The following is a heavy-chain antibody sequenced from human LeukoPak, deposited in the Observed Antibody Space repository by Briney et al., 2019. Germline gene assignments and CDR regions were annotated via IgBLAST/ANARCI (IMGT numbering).Heavy chain of an antibody. CDR2: INHSGST. V-gene: IGHV4-34*01. CDR1: GGSFSGYY. CDR3: AREVGCSSTSCYDYYYYYYMDV. Sequence: PSETLSLTCAVYGGSFSGYYWSWIRQPPGKGRKGIGKINHSGSTNYNPSLKSRVTISVDTSKNQFSLKLSSVTAADTAVYYCAREVGCSSTSCYDYYYYYYMDVWGKGTTVTVSS. J-gene: IGHJ6*03. D-gene: IGHD2-2*01.